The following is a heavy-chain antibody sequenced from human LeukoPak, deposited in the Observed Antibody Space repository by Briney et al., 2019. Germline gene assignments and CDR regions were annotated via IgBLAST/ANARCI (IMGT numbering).Heavy chain of an antibody. V-gene: IGHV3-48*01. D-gene: IGHD2-2*01. CDR2: IGSAI. CDR1: GFTFSNYR. CDR3: ARDHAYAFDI. J-gene: IGHJ3*02. Sequence: GGSLRLFCAASGFTFSNYRMNWVRQAPGKGLEWISYIGSAIYYADSVKGRFTISRDNAKNSLFLQMNSLRAEDTAVYYCARDHAYAFDIWGQGTLVTVSS.